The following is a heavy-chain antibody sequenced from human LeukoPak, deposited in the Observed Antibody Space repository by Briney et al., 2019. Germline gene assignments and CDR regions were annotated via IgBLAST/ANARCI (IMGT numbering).Heavy chain of an antibody. CDR3: ARSSQSIVVVPAANNWFDP. CDR2: IYYSGST. D-gene: IGHD2-2*01. V-gene: IGHV4-39*01. J-gene: IGHJ5*02. CDR1: GGSISSSSYY. Sequence: SQTLSLTCTVSGGSISSSSYYWGWIRQPPGKGLEWIGSIYYSGSTYYNPSLKSRVTISVDTSKNQFSLKLSSVTAADTAVYYCARSSQSIVVVPAANNWFDPWGQGTLVTVSS.